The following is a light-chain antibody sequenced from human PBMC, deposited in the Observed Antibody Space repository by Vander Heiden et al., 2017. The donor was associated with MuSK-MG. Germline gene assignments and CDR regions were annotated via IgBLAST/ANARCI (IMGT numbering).Light chain of an antibody. V-gene: IGLV2-14*01. CDR3: SSYTSSSTL. CDR1: SSDVGGYNY. J-gene: IGLJ2*01. Sequence: QSALTQPASVSGSPGQSITISCTGTSSDVGGYNYVSWYQQHPGQAPKLMIYDVSNRPSGVSNRFSGSKSGNTASLTISGLQAEDEADYYCSSYTSSSTLFGGGTKLTVL. CDR2: DVS.